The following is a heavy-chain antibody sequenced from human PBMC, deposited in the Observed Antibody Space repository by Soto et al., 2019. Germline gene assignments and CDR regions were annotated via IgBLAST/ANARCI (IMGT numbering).Heavy chain of an antibody. Sequence: SETLSLTCAVYGGSFSGYYWSWIRQPPGKGLEWIGEINHSGSTNYNPSLKSRVTISVDTSKNQFSLKLSSVTAADTAVYYCARGTNFDCWGQGTLVTVSS. J-gene: IGHJ4*02. V-gene: IGHV4-34*01. CDR2: INHSGST. CDR3: ARGTNFDC. D-gene: IGHD1-1*01. CDR1: GGSFSGYY.